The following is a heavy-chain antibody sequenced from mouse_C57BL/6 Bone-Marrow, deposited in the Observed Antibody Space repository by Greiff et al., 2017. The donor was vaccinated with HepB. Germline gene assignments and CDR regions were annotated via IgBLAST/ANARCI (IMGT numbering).Heavy chain of an antibody. CDR1: GFNIKDDY. V-gene: IGHV14-4*01. Sequence: VQLQQSGAELVRPGASVKLSCTASGFNIKDDYMHWVKQRPEQGLEWIGWIDPENGDTEYASKFQGKATITADTSSNTAYPQLSSLTSEDTAVYYCTTLGGSPFDYWGQGTTLTVSS. CDR2: IDPENGDT. D-gene: IGHD1-1*01. J-gene: IGHJ2*01. CDR3: TTLGGSPFDY.